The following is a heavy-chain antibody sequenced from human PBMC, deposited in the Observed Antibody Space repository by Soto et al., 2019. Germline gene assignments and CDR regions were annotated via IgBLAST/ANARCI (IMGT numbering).Heavy chain of an antibody. CDR1: GYSISNGYY. Sequence: SETLYLTCTVSGYSISNGYYWAWIRQSPGKGLEWIGSVYQTVSTYYNPSLESRVTILVDIAKNHFSLRLNSVTAADTAVYFCAREKGHSNPFDFWGPGMLVTVS. D-gene: IGHD4-4*01. V-gene: IGHV4-38-2*02. CDR3: AREKGHSNPFDF. CDR2: VYQTVST. J-gene: IGHJ4*02.